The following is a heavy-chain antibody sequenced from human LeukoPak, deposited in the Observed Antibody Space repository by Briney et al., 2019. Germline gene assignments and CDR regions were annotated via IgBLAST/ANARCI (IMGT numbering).Heavy chain of an antibody. CDR1: GGSISSSNW. J-gene: IGHJ5*02. V-gene: IGHV4-4*02. Sequence: SETLSLTCAVSGGSISSSNWWSWVRQPPGKGLEWIGEIYHSGSTNYNPSLKSRVTISVDKSKNQFSLKLSSVTAADTAVYYCARVDYVWGSSPEWFDPWGQGTLVTVSS. CDR2: IYHSGST. D-gene: IGHD3-16*01. CDR3: ARVDYVWGSSPEWFDP.